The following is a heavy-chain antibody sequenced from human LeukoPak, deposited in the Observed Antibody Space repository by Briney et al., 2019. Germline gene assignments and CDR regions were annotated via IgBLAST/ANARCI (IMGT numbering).Heavy chain of an antibody. V-gene: IGHV3-21*01. CDR2: ISSSSSYI. Sequence: KAGGSLRLSCAASGFTFSSYSMNWVRQAPGKGLEWVSSISSSSSYIYYADSVKGRFTISRDNAKNSLYLQMNSLRAEDTAVYYCAREFNRWLQFPFDYWGQGTLVTVSS. CDR1: GFTFSSYS. J-gene: IGHJ4*02. D-gene: IGHD5-24*01. CDR3: AREFNRWLQFPFDY.